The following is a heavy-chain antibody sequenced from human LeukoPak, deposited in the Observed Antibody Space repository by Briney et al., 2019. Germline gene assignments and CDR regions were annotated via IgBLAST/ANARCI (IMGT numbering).Heavy chain of an antibody. Sequence: PGGSLRLSCAASGFTFSSYAMHWVRQVPGKGLEDVSAISSNGGSTYYANSVKGRFTISRDNSKNTLYLQMGSLRAEDMAVYYCARGDTAMAYYYMVVWGKGTTVTVSS. CDR2: ISSNGGST. V-gene: IGHV3-64*01. D-gene: IGHD5-18*01. CDR3: ARGDTAMAYYYMVV. CDR1: GFTFSSYA. J-gene: IGHJ6*03.